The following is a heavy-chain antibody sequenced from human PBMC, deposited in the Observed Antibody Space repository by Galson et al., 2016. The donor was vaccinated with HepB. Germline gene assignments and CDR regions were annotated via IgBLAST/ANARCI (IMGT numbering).Heavy chain of an antibody. V-gene: IGHV2-5*02. CDR1: GFSLNTSGVG. CDR2: IFWDGYS. D-gene: IGHD5-12*01. Sequence: PALVKPTQTLTLTCTVSGFSLNTSGVGVAWIRQPPGQALEWLALIFWDGYSRYSPSLKNRLTITRDTSRGQVVLTMDNVDPMDTATYFCAHRRGGFSGFGFWGQGYLVTVSS. J-gene: IGHJ4*02. CDR3: AHRRGGFSGFGF.